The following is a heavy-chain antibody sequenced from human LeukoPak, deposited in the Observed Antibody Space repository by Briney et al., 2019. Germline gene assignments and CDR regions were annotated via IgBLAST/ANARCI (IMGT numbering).Heavy chain of an antibody. CDR2: ISSNRSTI. J-gene: IGHJ6*04. CDR1: GLTFSSYE. Sequence: PGGSLRLSCAASGLTFSSYEMNWVRQAPGKGLEWVSYISSNRSTIYYADSVKGRFTISRDNAKNSLYLQMSSQRADDTAVYYCARDGYGAGSLPPYYYYGMDVGGKGTTVTVSS. D-gene: IGHD3-10*01. CDR3: ARDGYGAGSLPPYYYYGMDV. V-gene: IGHV3-48*03.